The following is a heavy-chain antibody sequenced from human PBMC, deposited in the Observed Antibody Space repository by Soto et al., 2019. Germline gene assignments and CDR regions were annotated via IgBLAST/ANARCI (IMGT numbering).Heavy chain of an antibody. CDR2: INPADSDT. J-gene: IGHJ6*02. D-gene: IGHD6-19*01. CDR1: GYSFTIYC. Sequence: GECLKISCKGSGYSFTIYCIGWVLQMPWKGLEWMGIINPADSDTRYSPSFQGQVTISADKSINTAYLQWSSLKASDTAMYYCARHLDSSGQNYYYYYGIDAWGQGTTVTVSS. CDR3: ARHLDSSGQNYYYYYGIDA. V-gene: IGHV5-51*01.